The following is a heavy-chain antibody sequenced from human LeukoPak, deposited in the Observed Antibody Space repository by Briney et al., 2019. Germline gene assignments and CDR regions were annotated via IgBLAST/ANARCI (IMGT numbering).Heavy chain of an antibody. J-gene: IGHJ4*02. CDR2: INHSGST. CDR3: ARLFHY. V-gene: IGHV4-34*01. Sequence: SETLSLTCAVYGGSFSGYYWSWIRQPPGKGLEWIGEINHSGSTNYNPSLKSRVTISVDTSKNQFSLRLSSVTAADTAVYYCARLFHYWGQGTLVTVSS. CDR1: GGSFSGYY.